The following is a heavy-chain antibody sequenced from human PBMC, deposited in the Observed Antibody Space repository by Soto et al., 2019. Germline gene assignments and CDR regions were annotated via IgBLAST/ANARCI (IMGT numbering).Heavy chain of an antibody. CDR3: AHTFLRYFDWFARISGFDY. J-gene: IGHJ4*02. V-gene: IGHV2-5*01. CDR2: IYWNDDK. Sequence: VSGPTLVNPTQTLTLTCTFSGFSLSTSGVGVGWIRQPPGKALEWLALIYWNDDKRYSPSLKSRLTITKDTSKNQVVLTMTNMDPVDTATYYCAHTFLRYFDWFARISGFDYWGQGTLVTVSS. D-gene: IGHD3-9*01. CDR1: GFSLSTSGVG.